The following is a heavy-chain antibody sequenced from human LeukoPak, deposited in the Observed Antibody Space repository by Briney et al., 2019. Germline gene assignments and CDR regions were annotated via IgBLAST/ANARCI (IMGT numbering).Heavy chain of an antibody. CDR1: GGSISSGSYY. CDR3: ARGRAWELPDYFQH. Sequence: TSQTLSLTCTVSGGSISSGSYYWSWIRQPPGKGLEWIGYIYYSGSTNYNPSLKSRVTILVDTSKNQFSLNLISVTAADTAVYYCARGRAWELPDYFQHWGQGTLVTVSS. J-gene: IGHJ1*01. D-gene: IGHD1-26*01. V-gene: IGHV4-61*01. CDR2: IYYSGST.